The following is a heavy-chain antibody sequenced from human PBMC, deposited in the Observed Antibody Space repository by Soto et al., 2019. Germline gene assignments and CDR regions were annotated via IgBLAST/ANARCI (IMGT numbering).Heavy chain of an antibody. CDR3: ARLIDLYVVFDY. J-gene: IGHJ4*02. V-gene: IGHV2-5*02. CDR2: IYWDDDK. CDR1: GFSLSTSEVA. Sequence: SGPTLVNPTQTLTLTCTFSGFSLSTSEVAVGWIRQPPGKALEWLALIYWDDDKRYSPTLNNRLTVTKDTSKNQVVLSMTNMDTVDTGTYSCARLIDLYVVFDYWGQGILVTVSS. D-gene: IGHD3-16*01.